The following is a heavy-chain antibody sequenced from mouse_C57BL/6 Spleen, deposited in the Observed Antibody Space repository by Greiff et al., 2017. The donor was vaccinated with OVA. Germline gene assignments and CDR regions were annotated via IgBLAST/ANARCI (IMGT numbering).Heavy chain of an antibody. CDR2: IYPGSGST. V-gene: IGHV1-55*01. D-gene: IGHD2-2*01. CDR3: ARRRGYAWFAY. CDR1: GYTFTSYW. J-gene: IGHJ3*01. Sequence: QVHVKQPGAELVKPGASVKMSCKASGYTFTSYWITWVKQRPGQGLEWIGDIYPGSGSTNYNEKFKSKATLTVDTSSSTAYMQLSSLTSEDSAVYYCARRRGYAWFAYWGQGTLVTVSA.